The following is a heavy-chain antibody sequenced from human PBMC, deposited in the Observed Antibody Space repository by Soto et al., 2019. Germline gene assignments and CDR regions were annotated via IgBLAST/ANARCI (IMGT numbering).Heavy chain of an antibody. CDR2: IRSKTDGGTI. CDR3: TTAHPRGPDY. CDR1: GLSFSNAW. V-gene: IGHV3-15*01. Sequence: GSLRLSCAASGLSFSNAWMNWVRQAPGKGLEWVGQIRSKTDGGTIFYPAPVKDRFIISRDDSRNTLYLQMNSLKTEDTAVYYCTTAHPRGPDYWGQGTLVTVSS. D-gene: IGHD5-12*01. J-gene: IGHJ4*02.